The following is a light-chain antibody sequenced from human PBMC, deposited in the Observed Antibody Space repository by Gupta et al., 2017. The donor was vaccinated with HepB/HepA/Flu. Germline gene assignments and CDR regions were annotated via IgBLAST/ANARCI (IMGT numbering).Light chain of an antibody. V-gene: IGKV2-28*01. Sequence: DIVKTQSPRSLPVTPGEPAPISCRSSQSLLHSNGYNYLDWYLQKPGQSPQLLIYLGSNRASGVPDRFSGSGSGTDFTLKISRVEAEDVGVYYCMQALQTPRTFGGGTKVEIK. CDR2: LGS. CDR3: MQALQTPRT. J-gene: IGKJ4*01. CDR1: QSLLHSNGYNY.